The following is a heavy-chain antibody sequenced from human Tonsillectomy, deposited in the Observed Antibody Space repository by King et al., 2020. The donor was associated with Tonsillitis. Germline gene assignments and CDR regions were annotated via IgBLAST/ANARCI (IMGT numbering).Heavy chain of an antibody. CDR3: AKGRSLIVGAFSA. CDR1: GFTLRSYA. V-gene: IGHV3-23*04. J-gene: IGHJ3*01. CDR2: VSGSGGNT. D-gene: IGHD1-26*01. Sequence: VQLVESGGGLVQPGGSLRLSCAASGFTLRSYAMSWVRQPPGKGLEWVSTVSGSGGNTNYADSVKGRFTISRDNSNNTLYLLMNNLRAEDTAVYYCAKGRSLIVGAFSAWGQGTMVPVSS.